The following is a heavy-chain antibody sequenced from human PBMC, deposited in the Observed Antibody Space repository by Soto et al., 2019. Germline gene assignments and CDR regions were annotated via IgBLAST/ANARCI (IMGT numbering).Heavy chain of an antibody. Sequence: PSETLSLTCTVSGGSISSSSYYWGWIRQPPGKGLEWIGSIYYSGSTYYNPSLKSRVTISVDTSKNQFSLKLSSVTAADTAVYYCARHIRVVPAAKEAYYFDYWGQGTLVTVSS. CDR2: IYYSGST. CDR1: GGSISSSSYY. V-gene: IGHV4-39*01. D-gene: IGHD2-2*01. J-gene: IGHJ4*02. CDR3: ARHIRVVPAAKEAYYFDY.